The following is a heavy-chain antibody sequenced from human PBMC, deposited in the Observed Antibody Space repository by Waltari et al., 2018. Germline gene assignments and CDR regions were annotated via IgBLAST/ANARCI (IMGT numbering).Heavy chain of an antibody. J-gene: IGHJ3*01. CDR3: ARAGQLSADALDL. CDR1: GASINSGHFY. V-gene: IGHV4-30-4*08. Sequence: QVQLQDSGPRLVRPTQTLSLTCSVSGASINSGHFYWTWIRQPPGKGLEWIGHIHTSGSPHYNPSLKSRLSIPADTSRNQISLRLTSVTAADTAVYYCARAGQLSADALDLWGQGTVVSVSS. D-gene: IGHD1-1*01. CDR2: IHTSGSP.